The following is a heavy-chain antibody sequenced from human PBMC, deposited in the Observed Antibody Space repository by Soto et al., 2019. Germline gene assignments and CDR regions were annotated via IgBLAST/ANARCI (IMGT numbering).Heavy chain of an antibody. CDR2: IYYTGNT. V-gene: IGHV4-31*03. D-gene: IGHD3-10*01. J-gene: IGHJ4*02. CDR1: GGSISSGGYY. Sequence: SETLSLTCTVSGGSISSGGYYWSWIRQHPGKGLEWIGHIYYTGNTYYNPSLKSRVTISVDTSRNQFSLKVKSVTAADTAVYYCARVQGSGVPLDFWGQGALVTVSS. CDR3: ARVQGSGVPLDF.